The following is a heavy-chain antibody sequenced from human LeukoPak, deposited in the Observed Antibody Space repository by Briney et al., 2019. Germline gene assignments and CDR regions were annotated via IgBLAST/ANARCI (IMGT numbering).Heavy chain of an antibody. Sequence: PGRSLRLSCAVSGFTFSSYGMHWVRQAPGKGLEWVSAISGSGGSTYYADSVKGRLTISRDNSKNTLYLQMNSLRAEDTAVYYCAKDSYDSSSWFDPWGQGTLVTVSS. V-gene: IGHV3-23*01. CDR3: AKDSYDSSSWFDP. CDR1: GFTFSSYG. D-gene: IGHD3-22*01. CDR2: ISGSGGST. J-gene: IGHJ5*02.